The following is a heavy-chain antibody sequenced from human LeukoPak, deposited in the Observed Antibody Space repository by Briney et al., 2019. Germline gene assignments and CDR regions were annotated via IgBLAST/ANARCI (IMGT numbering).Heavy chain of an antibody. D-gene: IGHD1-26*01. J-gene: IGHJ4*02. CDR3: ARDVTGGSYFDY. Sequence: SSETLSLTCTVSGGSISSNSYYWGWIRQHPGKGLEWIGSIYYSGTTYYNPSLKSRVTMSVDTSENQFSLKLISVTAADTAVYYCARDVTGGSYFDYWGQGTLVTVSS. V-gene: IGHV4-31*03. CDR1: GGSISSNSYY. CDR2: IYYSGTT.